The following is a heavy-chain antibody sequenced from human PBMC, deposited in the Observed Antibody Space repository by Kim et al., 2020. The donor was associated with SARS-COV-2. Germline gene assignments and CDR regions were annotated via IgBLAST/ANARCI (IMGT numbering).Heavy chain of an antibody. V-gene: IGHV3-21*01. J-gene: IGHJ6*02. D-gene: IGHD6-13*01. CDR3: ARDGYFGIAAAGTATLGNYYYYGMDV. CDR2: ISSSSSYI. Sequence: GGSLRLSCAASGFTFSSYSMNWVRQAPGKGLEWVSSISSSSSYIYYADSVKGRFTISRDNAKNSLYLQMNSLRAEDTAVYYCARDGYFGIAAAGTATLGNYYYYGMDVWGQGTTVTVSS. CDR1: GFTFSSYS.